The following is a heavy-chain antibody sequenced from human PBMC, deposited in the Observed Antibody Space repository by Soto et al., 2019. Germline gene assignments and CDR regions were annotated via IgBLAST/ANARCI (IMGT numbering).Heavy chain of an antibody. CDR1: GFTFRSYV. CDR2: TSYDGSNN. D-gene: IGHD3-16*01. Sequence: QVQLVESGGGVVQPGTSLRLSCVGSGFTFRSYVIHWVRQAPGKGLEWVALTSYDGSNNFYGDSVKGRFTISRDNSRNTEEQQVDSLRLEDTGLYYCARWGTSGGVDVLGQGTLVSVSS. J-gene: IGHJ5*02. CDR3: ARWGTSGGVDV. V-gene: IGHV3-33*05.